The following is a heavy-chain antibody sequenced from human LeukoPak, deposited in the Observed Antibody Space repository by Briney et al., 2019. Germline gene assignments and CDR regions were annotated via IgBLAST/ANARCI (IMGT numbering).Heavy chain of an antibody. V-gene: IGHV1-46*01. D-gene: IGHD3-22*01. CDR3: ARAGYYYDSSGYSDQRIDI. CDR2: INPSGGST. Sequence: ASVKVSCKASGGTFSSYAISWVRQAPGQGLGWMGIINPSGGSTSYAQKFQGRVTMTRDMSTSTVYMELSSLRSEDTAVYYCARAGYYYDSSGYSDQRIDIWGQGTMVTVSS. CDR1: GGTFSSYA. J-gene: IGHJ3*02.